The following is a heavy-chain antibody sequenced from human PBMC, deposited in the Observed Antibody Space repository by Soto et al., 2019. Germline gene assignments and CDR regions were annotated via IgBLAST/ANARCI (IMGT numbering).Heavy chain of an antibody. V-gene: IGHV4-39*01. CDR1: GGSISSSSYY. CDR3: ARQLNSVDV. Sequence: QLQLQESGPGLVKPSETLSLTCTVSGGSISSSSYYWGWIRQPPGKGLEWIGSIYSGGSTYYNPSLKSRVTISVDTSKNQFSLKLSSVTTADTAVYYCARQLNSVDVWGQGTTVTVSS. D-gene: IGHD1-7*01. J-gene: IGHJ6*02. CDR2: IYSGGST.